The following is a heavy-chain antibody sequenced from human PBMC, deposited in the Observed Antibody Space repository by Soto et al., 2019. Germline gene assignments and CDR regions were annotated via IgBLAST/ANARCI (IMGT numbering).Heavy chain of an antibody. J-gene: IGHJ3*02. Sequence: GGSLRLSCAASGFTFSSYWMHWVRQAPGKGLVWVSRINSDGSSTNYADSVKGRFTISRDNSKNTLYLQMNSLRAEDTAVYYCAKDRSPRHIVVVVAATLGAFDIWGQGTMVTVSS. V-gene: IGHV3-74*01. CDR2: INSDGSST. D-gene: IGHD2-15*01. CDR3: AKDRSPRHIVVVVAATLGAFDI. CDR1: GFTFSSYW.